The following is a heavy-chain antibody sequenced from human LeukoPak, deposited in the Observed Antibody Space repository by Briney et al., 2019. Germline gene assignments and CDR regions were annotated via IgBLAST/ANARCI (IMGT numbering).Heavy chain of an antibody. Sequence: GGSLRLSCAASGFTFSSYGMHWVRQAPGKGLEWVSYISSSSSTIYYADSVKGRFTISRDNAKNSLYLQMNSLRAEDTAVYYCARADYGDPFDYWGQGTLVTVSS. V-gene: IGHV3-48*04. CDR2: ISSSSSTI. J-gene: IGHJ4*02. CDR3: ARADYGDPFDY. CDR1: GFTFSSYG. D-gene: IGHD4-17*01.